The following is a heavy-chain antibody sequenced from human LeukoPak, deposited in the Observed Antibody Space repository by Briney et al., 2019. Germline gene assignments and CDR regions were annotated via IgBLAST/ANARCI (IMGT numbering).Heavy chain of an antibody. CDR1: GLTFSSYA. V-gene: IGHV3-30*02. CDR3: AKDLVHDYGDYYFDY. Sequence: GGSLRLSCAASGLTFSSYAMHWVRQAPGKGLEWVAFIRYDGSNKYYADSVKGRFTISRDNSKNTLYLQMNSLRAEDTAVYYCAKDLVHDYGDYYFDYWGQGTLVTVSS. D-gene: IGHD4-17*01. CDR2: IRYDGSNK. J-gene: IGHJ4*02.